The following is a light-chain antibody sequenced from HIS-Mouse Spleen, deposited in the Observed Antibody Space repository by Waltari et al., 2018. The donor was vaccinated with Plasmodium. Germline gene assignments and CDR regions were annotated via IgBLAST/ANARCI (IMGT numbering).Light chain of an antibody. CDR2: AGS. Sequence: QSALTQPASVSGSPGQSLPISCTGTSTDVGSYNLVSWYQQHPGKAPKLMIYAGSKRPSGVSNRFSGSKSGNTASLTISGLQAEDEADYYCCSYAGSSTNWVFGGGTKLTVL. V-gene: IGLV2-23*01. CDR1: STDVGSYNL. J-gene: IGLJ3*02. CDR3: CSYAGSSTNWV.